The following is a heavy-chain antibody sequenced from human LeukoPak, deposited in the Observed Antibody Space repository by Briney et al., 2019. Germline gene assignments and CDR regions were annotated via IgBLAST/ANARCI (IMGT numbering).Heavy chain of an antibody. D-gene: IGHD3-16*01. CDR2: INHSGST. Sequence: SETLSLTCAVYGGSFSGYYWSWIRQPPGKGLEWIGEINHSGSTNYNPSLKSRVTISVDTSKNQFSLQLSSVTAADTAVYYCARDLGDFDYWGQGTLVTVSS. CDR1: GGSFSGYY. V-gene: IGHV4-34*01. J-gene: IGHJ4*02. CDR3: ARDLGDFDY.